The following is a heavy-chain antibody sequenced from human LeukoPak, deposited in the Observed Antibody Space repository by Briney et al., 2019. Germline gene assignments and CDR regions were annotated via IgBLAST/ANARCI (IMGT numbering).Heavy chain of an antibody. CDR1: GFTFSSYE. CDR2: ISSSSSHT. D-gene: IGHD6-13*01. J-gene: IGHJ4*02. V-gene: IGHV3-48*03. Sequence: GGSLRLSCAASGFTFSSYEMNWVRQAPGKGLEWLSYISSSSSHTNYADSVKGRFTISRDNAKNSLSLQVNSLRADDTAVYYCARVGSIAAASTPDYWGQGTLVTVSS. CDR3: ARVGSIAAASTPDY.